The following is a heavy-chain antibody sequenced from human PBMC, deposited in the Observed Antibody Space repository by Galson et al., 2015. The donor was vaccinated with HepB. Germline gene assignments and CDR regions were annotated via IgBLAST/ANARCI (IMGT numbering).Heavy chain of an antibody. D-gene: IGHD2-21*02. CDR1: GFTFSSHA. Sequence: SLRLSCAAAGFTFSSHAMTWVRQAPGKGLEWVSAISDSGGSTHYANSVKGRFTISRDNSKNTLYLQMNSLRAEDTAVYYCAKYLVTADSFDHWGQGTLVTVSS. V-gene: IGHV3-23*01. CDR3: AKYLVTADSFDH. CDR2: ISDSGGST. J-gene: IGHJ4*02.